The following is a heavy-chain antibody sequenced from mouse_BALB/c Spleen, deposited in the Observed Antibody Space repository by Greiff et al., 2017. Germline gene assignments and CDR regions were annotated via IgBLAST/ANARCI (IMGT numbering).Heavy chain of an antibody. CDR3: TRVYDSYAMDY. CDR1: GFPFRNYW. Sequence: GGSMKLSCVASGFPFRNYWMNWVLQSPEKGLEWVAEIRLKSNNYATHYAESVKGRFTISRDDSKSSVYLQMNNLRAEDTGIYYCTRVYDSYAMDYWGQGTSVTVSS. D-gene: IGHD1-3*01. V-gene: IGHV6-6*02. J-gene: IGHJ4*01. CDR2: IRLKSNNYAT.